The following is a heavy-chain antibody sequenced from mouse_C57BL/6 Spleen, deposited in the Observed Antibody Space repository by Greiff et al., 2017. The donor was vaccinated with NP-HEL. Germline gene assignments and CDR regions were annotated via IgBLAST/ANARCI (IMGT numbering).Heavy chain of an antibody. V-gene: IGHV1-78*01. CDR3: AREEGLLRGFGYFDV. D-gene: IGHD1-1*01. Sequence: QVQLQQSDAELVKPGASVKISCKVSGYTFTDHTIHWMKQRPEQGLEWIGYIYPRDGSTKYNEKFKGKATLPADKSSRTAYMQLNSLTSEDSAVYFCAREEGLLRGFGYFDVWGTGTTVTVSS. J-gene: IGHJ1*03. CDR2: IYPRDGST. CDR1: GYTFTDHT.